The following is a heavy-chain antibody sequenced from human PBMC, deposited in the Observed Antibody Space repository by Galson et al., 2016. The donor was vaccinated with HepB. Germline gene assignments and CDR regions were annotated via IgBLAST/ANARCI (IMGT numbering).Heavy chain of an antibody. J-gene: IGHJ5*02. D-gene: IGHD3-3*01. CDR3: ARDAGVDSVTGVDWFDP. Sequence: SVKVSCKASGGTFSSYAISWVRQAPGQGLEWMGGIIPIFGTANYAQKFRGRVTITADESTRTAYMELRSLRSDDTAMYYCARDAGVDSVTGVDWFDPWGQGTLVTVSS. CDR2: IIPIFGTA. V-gene: IGHV1-69*13. CDR1: GGTFSSYA.